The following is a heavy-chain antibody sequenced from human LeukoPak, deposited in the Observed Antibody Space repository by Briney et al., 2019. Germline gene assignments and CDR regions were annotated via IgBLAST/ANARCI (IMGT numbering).Heavy chain of an antibody. D-gene: IGHD6-13*01. J-gene: IGHJ3*02. Sequence: SETLSLTCTVSGGSISSYYWSWIRQPPGKGLEWIGYIYYSGSTNYNPSLKSRVTISVDTSKNQFSLKLSSVTAADTAVYYCARRRGGSSSTYAFDIWGPGTMVTVSS. CDR1: GGSISSYY. CDR3: ARRRGGSSSTYAFDI. CDR2: IYYSGST. V-gene: IGHV4-59*08.